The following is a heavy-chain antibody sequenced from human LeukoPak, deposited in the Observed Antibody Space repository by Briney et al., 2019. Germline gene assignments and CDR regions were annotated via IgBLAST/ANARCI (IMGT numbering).Heavy chain of an antibody. Sequence: GGSLRLSCAASGFTFSSYGMHWVRQAPGKGLEWVAVISYDGSNKYYADSVKGRFTISRDNSKNTLYVQMNSLRAEDTAVYYCAKEGYSRGYYSYYYMDVWGKGTTVTVSS. D-gene: IGHD6-13*01. V-gene: IGHV3-30*18. CDR2: ISYDGSNK. CDR1: GFTFSSYG. J-gene: IGHJ6*03. CDR3: AKEGYSRGYYSYYYMDV.